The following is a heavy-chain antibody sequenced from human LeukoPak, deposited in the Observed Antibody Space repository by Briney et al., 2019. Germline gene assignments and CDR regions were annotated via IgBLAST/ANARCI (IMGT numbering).Heavy chain of an antibody. CDR2: INHSGST. CDR3: AQTVKGY. D-gene: IGHD4-11*01. Sequence: KPSETLSLTCTVSGGSISSYYWSWIRQPPGKGLEWIGEINHSGSTNYNPSLKSRVTISVDTSKNQFSLKLSSVTAADTAVYYCAQTVKGYWGQGTLVTVSS. V-gene: IGHV4-34*01. CDR1: GGSISSYY. J-gene: IGHJ4*02.